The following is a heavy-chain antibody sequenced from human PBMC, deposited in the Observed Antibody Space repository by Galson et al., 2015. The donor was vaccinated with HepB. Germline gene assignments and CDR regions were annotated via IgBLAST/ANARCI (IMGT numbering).Heavy chain of an antibody. CDR1: GGSISSGGYY. V-gene: IGHV4-31*03. CDR2: IYYSGST. D-gene: IGHD3-22*01. J-gene: IGHJ4*02. CDR3: ARGLYYYDSSGYRARKDTITFDY. Sequence: TLSLTCTVSGGSISSGGYYWSWIRQHPGKGLEWIGYIYYSGSTYYNPSLKSRVTISVDTSKNQFSLKLSSVTAADTAVYYCARGLYYYDSSGYRARKDTITFDYWGQGTLVTVSS.